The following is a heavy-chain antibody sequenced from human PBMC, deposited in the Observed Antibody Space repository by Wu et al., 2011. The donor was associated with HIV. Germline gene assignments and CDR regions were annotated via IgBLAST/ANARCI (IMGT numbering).Heavy chain of an antibody. V-gene: IGHV1-18*01. J-gene: IGHJ6*03. CDR2: ISGYNGNI. CDR3: ARDPYSSSFYYYYFMDV. Sequence: QVQLXQSGAEVKKPGASVKVSCKASGYNFITYGISWVRQAPGQGLEWMGWISGYNGNINYAQKLQGRVTMTTDISTSTAYMELSRLRSDDTAVYYCARDPYSSSFYYYYFMDVWGKGTTVTVSS. D-gene: IGHD6-6*01. CDR1: GYNFITYG.